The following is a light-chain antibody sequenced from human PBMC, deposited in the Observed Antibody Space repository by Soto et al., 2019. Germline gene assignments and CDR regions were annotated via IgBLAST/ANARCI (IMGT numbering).Light chain of an antibody. J-gene: IGKJ4*01. CDR1: QTITTY. CDR3: QQTYSDIS. V-gene: IGKV1-39*01. CDR2: GAS. Sequence: RMTQSPSSLSASVGDTITITCRASQTITTYLNWFQQKPGESPRLLIYGASTLHDGVPLRFSGSGSGTDFTLTISGLQPEDFATYHCQQTYSDISFGGGTRV.